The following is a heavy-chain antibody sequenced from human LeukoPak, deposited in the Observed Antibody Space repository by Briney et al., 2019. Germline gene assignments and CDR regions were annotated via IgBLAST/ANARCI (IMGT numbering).Heavy chain of an antibody. CDR2: ISHGGRT. V-gene: IGHV4-39*01. D-gene: IGHD2-21*02. CDR1: GGSIRRDGDL. CDR3: ARHADCIGDCYRN. Sequence: PSETLSLTCTVSGGSIRRDGDLWGWIRQPPGEGLEWIGTISHGGRTYYNPSLKSRVTISVETTKNQFSLKLSSVTATDTAVYYCARHADCIGDCYRNWGQGTLVTVYS. J-gene: IGHJ4*02.